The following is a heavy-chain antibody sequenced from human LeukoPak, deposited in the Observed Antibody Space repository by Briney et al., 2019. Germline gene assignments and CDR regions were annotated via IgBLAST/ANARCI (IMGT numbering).Heavy chain of an antibody. V-gene: IGHV3-30-3*01. CDR1: SIPLKNFG. D-gene: IGHD3-16*01. J-gene: IGHJ4*02. CDR3: TRNSGGLPFDL. Sequence: PGGSLRLSCVASSIPLKNFGVHWVRQAPGKGLQWVGVLSSEANGNNKYYADFVKGRFTLSRDTSNNTVFLQMTSLRIEDTALYFCTRNSGGLPFDLWGQGTLVTVSS. CDR2: LSSEANGNNK.